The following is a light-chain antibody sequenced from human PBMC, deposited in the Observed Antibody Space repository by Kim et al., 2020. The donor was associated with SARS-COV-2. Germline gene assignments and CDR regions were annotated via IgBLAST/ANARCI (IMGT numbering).Light chain of an antibody. CDR2: AAS. Sequence: DIQMTQSPSSLSASIGDRVTITCRAGQDIRNDVGWFQQRPGKAPKRLIYAASNLQSGVPSRFAGSGSGTEFTLTISSLQPEDFATYYCLQYNTYPWTFGQGTKVDIK. CDR3: LQYNTYPWT. V-gene: IGKV1-17*01. CDR1: QDIRND. J-gene: IGKJ1*01.